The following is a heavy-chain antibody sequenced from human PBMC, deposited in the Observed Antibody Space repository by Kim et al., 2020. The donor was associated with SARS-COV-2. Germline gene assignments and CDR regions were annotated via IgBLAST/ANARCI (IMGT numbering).Heavy chain of an antibody. V-gene: IGHV4-31*03. D-gene: IGHD6-19*01. CDR1: GGSISSGGYY. Sequence: SETLSLTCTVSGGSISSGGYYWSWIRQHPGKGLEWIGYIYYSGSTYYNPSLKSRVTISVDTSKNQFSLKLSSVTAADTAVYYCARALAVAGPDAFDIWGQGTMVTVSS. CDR2: IYYSGST. J-gene: IGHJ3*02. CDR3: ARALAVAGPDAFDI.